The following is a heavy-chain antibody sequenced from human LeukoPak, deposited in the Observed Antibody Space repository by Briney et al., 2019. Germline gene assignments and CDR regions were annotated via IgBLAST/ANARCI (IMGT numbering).Heavy chain of an antibody. CDR1: GFTFRSYS. CDR3: ARDRSSSSCSPVDY. J-gene: IGHJ4*02. V-gene: IGHV3-21*01. D-gene: IGHD6-13*01. CDR2: ISSSSRYI. Sequence: PGGSLRQSCAASGFTFRSYSMNWVRQAPGKGLEWVSSISSSSRYIYYADSVKGRFTISRDNAKNSLYLQMNSLRAEDTAVYYCARDRSSSSCSPVDYWGQGALVTVSS.